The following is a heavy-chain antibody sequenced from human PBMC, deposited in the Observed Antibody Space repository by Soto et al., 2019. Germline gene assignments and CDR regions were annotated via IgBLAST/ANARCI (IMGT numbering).Heavy chain of an antibody. V-gene: IGHV4-59*06. CDR3: ARAPLN. Sequence: SETLSLTCTVSGGSFSPNYWAWIRQPPGKGLEWIGYIYYSGSTYSNPSLKSRVTISVDTSKNQFSLKLSSVTAADTAVYYCARAPLNWGQGTLVTVSS. CDR1: GGSFSPNY. J-gene: IGHJ4*02. CDR2: IYYSGST.